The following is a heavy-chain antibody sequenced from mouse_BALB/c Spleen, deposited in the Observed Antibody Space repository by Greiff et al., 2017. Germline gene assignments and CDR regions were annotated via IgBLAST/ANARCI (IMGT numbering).Heavy chain of an antibody. CDR1: GYTFTSYY. J-gene: IGHJ4*01. D-gene: IGHD3-3*01. Sequence: VQLQQSGAELVRPGTSVKISCKASGYTFTSYYMYWVKQRPGQGLEWIGEINPSNGGTNFNEKFKSKATLTVDKSSSTAYMQLSSLTSEDSAVYYCTRLAGAGAMDYWGQGTSVTVSS. V-gene: IGHV1S81*02. CDR2: INPSNGGT. CDR3: TRLAGAGAMDY.